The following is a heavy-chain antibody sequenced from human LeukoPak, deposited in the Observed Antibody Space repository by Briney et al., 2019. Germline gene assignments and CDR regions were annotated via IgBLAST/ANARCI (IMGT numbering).Heavy chain of an antibody. CDR3: ARVAEIEMATILGAFDI. CDR1: GGSFSGYY. D-gene: IGHD5-24*01. V-gene: IGHV4-59*01. CDR2: IYYSGST. J-gene: IGHJ3*02. Sequence: PSETLSLSCGVYGGSFSGYYLTWIRQPPGKGLEWIGYIYYSGSTNYNPSLKSRVTISVDTSKNQFSLKLSSVTAADTAVYYCARVAEIEMATILGAFDIWGQGTMVTVSS.